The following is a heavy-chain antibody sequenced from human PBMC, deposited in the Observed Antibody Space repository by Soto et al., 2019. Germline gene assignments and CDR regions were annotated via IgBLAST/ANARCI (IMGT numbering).Heavy chain of an antibody. Sequence: GGSLRLSCEASGFAFSSYAMHWVRQAPGKGLEWVGVISYDGNYIYYADSVKGRFTISRDNSKNTLYVQVNSLRPEDTAVYYCAKGILSATIGPYAMDVWGQGTTGTVSS. CDR2: ISYDGNYI. CDR1: GFAFSSYA. CDR3: AKGILSATIGPYAMDV. D-gene: IGHD3-16*01. V-gene: IGHV3-30*18. J-gene: IGHJ6*02.